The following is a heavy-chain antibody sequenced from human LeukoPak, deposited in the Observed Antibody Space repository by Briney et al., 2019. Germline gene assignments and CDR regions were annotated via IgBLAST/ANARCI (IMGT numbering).Heavy chain of an antibody. J-gene: IGHJ6*02. CDR3: ARDSCSSTLPMPLPGYYYGMDV. V-gene: IGHV3-48*01. D-gene: IGHD2-2*01. CDR2: ISSSSSTI. Sequence: GGSLRLSCAASGFTFSSYSMNWVRQAPGKGLEWVSYISSSSSTIYYADSVKGRFTISRDNAKNSLYLQMNRLRAEDTEVYYCARDSCSSTLPMPLPGYYYGMDVWGQGTTVTVSS. CDR1: GFTFSSYS.